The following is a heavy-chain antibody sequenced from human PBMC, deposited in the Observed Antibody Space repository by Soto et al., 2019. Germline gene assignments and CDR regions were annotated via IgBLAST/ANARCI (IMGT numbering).Heavy chain of an antibody. D-gene: IGHD2-2*01. Sequence: QVQLQESGPGLVKPSQTLSLTCTVSGGSISSGGYYWSWIRQHPGKGLEWIGYIYYSGSTYYNPSLTRRVTTSVDTSKNQFPLKLSSVTAAYTAVYYCARSSTSANYFDYWGQGTLVTVSS. CDR3: ARSSTSANYFDY. J-gene: IGHJ4*02. CDR2: IYYSGST. V-gene: IGHV4-31*03. CDR1: GGSISSGGYY.